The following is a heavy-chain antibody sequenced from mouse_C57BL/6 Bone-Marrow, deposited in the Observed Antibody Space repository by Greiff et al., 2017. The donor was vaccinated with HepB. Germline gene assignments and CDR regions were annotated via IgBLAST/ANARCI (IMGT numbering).Heavy chain of an antibody. D-gene: IGHD2-4*01. CDR1: GYTFTSYW. V-gene: IGHV1-69*01. J-gene: IGHJ3*01. Sequence: QVHVKQPGAELVMPGASVKLSCKASGYTFTSYWMHWVKQRPGQGLEWIGEIDPSDSYTNYNQKFKGKSTLTVDKSSSTAYMQLSSLTSEDSAVYYCARDYDYDYSWFAYWGQGTLVTVSA. CDR2: IDPSDSYT. CDR3: ARDYDYDYSWFAY.